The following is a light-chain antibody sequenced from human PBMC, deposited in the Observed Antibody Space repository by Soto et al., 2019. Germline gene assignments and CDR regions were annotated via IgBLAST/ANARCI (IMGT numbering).Light chain of an antibody. V-gene: IGKV1-5*03. J-gene: IGKJ5*01. Sequence: DIQMTQSPSTLSASVGDRVTIACRASQTISSWVAWYQQKPWKAPRLLIYKTSSLESGVPSRFSGSGSGTEFTLTISSLEPEDFAIYYCQQRSNWPLITFGQGTRLEIK. CDR2: KTS. CDR3: QQRSNWPLIT. CDR1: QTISSW.